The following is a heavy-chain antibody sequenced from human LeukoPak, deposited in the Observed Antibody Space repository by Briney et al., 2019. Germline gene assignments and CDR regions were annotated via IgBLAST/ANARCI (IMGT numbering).Heavy chain of an antibody. CDR2: ISAYNGNT. D-gene: IGHD2-2*01. J-gene: IGHJ6*02. Sequence: GASVKVSCKASGYTFTSYGISWVRQAPGQGLEWMGWISAYNGNTNYAQKFQGRVTITADKSTSTAYMELSSLRSEDTAVYYCAREGPPAYQLLPYYYYGMDVWGQGTTVTVSS. CDR1: GYTFTSYG. V-gene: IGHV1-18*01. CDR3: AREGPPAYQLLPYYYYGMDV.